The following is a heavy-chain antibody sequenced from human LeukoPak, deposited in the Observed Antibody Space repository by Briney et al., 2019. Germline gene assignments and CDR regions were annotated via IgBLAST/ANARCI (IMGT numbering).Heavy chain of an antibody. V-gene: IGHV3-33*06. D-gene: IGHD3-10*01. J-gene: IGHJ4*02. CDR3: AKSMVRGVISFSDYYFDY. Sequence: GGSLRLSCAASGFTFSSYGMHWVRQAPGKGLEWVAVIWYDGNNKYYADSVKGRFTISRDNSKNTLYLQMNSLRAEDTAVYYCAKSMVRGVISFSDYYFDYWGQGTLVTVSS. CDR1: GFTFSSYG. CDR2: IWYDGNNK.